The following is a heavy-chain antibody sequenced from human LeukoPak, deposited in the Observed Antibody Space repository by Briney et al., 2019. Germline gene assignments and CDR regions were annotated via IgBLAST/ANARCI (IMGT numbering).Heavy chain of an antibody. CDR1: GFTFSDYY. J-gene: IGHJ4*02. CDR3: TRWVNYADN. V-gene: IGHV3-11*06. Sequence: GSPRLSCAASGFTFSDYYMSWIRQAPGKGLEWVSYISSSSTYIYYADSVKGRFTISRDTANNSLYLQMNSLRAEDTAVYYCTRWVNYADNWGQGTLVTVSS. CDR2: ISSSSTYI. D-gene: IGHD3-16*01.